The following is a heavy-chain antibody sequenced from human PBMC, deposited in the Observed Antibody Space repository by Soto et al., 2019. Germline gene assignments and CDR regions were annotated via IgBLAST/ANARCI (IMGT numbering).Heavy chain of an antibody. CDR1: GYPFSSYG. V-gene: IGHV1-18*04. D-gene: IGHD6-19*01. CDR3: VRDFWLWLVQYYYGMAV. CDR2: ISGYNGKT. J-gene: IGHJ6*02. Sequence: QVHLVQSGGEVKRTGDSVKVSCKTSGYPFSSYGISWVRQAPGQGLEWLGWISGYNGKTEYGQKVQDRITMTTDTSTNTVYMELWNLRSDDTAVYYCVRDFWLWLVQYYYGMAVWGQGTTVTVSS.